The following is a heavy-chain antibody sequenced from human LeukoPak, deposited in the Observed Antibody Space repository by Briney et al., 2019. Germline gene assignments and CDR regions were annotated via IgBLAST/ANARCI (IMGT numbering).Heavy chain of an antibody. V-gene: IGHV4-4*07. CDR3: ARQSPVTKGVGYYYYYMDV. CDR2: IYTSGST. Sequence: PSETLSLTCTVSGGSISSYYWSWIRQPAGKGLEWIGRIYTSGSTNYNPSLKSRVTMSVDTSKNQFSLKLSSVTAADTAVYYCARQSPVTKGVGYYYYYMDVWGKGTTVTVSS. J-gene: IGHJ6*03. D-gene: IGHD4-17*01. CDR1: GGSISSYY.